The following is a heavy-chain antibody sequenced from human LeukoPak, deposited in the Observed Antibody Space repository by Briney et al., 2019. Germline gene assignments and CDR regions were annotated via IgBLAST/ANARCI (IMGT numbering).Heavy chain of an antibody. D-gene: IGHD2-2*01. J-gene: IGHJ5*02. CDR1: GFTFSSYE. Sequence: GGSLRLSCAASGFTFSSYEMNWVRQAPGKGLEWVSYISSSGSTIYYADSVKGRFTISRDNAKNSLYLQMNSLRAEDTAVYYCARDRHQRRPNNWFDPWGQGTLVTVSS. CDR2: ISSSGSTI. V-gene: IGHV3-48*03. CDR3: ARDRHQRRPNNWFDP.